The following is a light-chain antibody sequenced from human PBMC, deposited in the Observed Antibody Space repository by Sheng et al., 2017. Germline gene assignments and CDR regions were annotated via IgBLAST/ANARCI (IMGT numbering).Light chain of an antibody. CDR1: SSNIGAGFD. CDR3: QSYDSSFXI. J-gene: IGLJ2*01. Sequence: QSVLTQPPSVSGAPGQRVTISCTGSSSNIGAGFDVHWYQQLPGAAPKLLIYGNNNRPSGVPDRFSGSKSGTSASLAITGLQAEDEADYYCQSYDSSFXIFGGGTKLTVL. V-gene: IGLV1-40*01. CDR2: GNN.